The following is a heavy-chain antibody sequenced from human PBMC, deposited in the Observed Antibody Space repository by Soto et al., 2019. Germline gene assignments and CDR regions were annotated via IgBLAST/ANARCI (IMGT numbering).Heavy chain of an antibody. V-gene: IGHV3-23*04. CDR2: ISGSGGST. D-gene: IGHD3-16*02. CDR1: GFTFSSYA. Sequence: EVQLVESGGGLVKPGGSLRLSCAASGFTFSSYAMSWVRQAPGKGLEWVSAISGSGGSTYYADSVKGRFTSSRDNSKNTLYLQMNSLRDEDTDGYYCAKDGGYDYVWWSYRFVSNFDYWGQGALVTVSS. J-gene: IGHJ4*02. CDR3: AKDGGYDYVWWSYRFVSNFDY.